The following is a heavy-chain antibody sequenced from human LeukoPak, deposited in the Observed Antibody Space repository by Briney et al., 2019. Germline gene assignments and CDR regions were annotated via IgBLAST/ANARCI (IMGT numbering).Heavy chain of an antibody. CDR3: ASLRLGEGVDY. Sequence: PSETLSLTCTVSSGSISSSSYYWGWIRQPPGKGLEWIGSIYYSGSTYYNPSLKSRVTISVDTSKNQFSLKLSSVTAADTAVYYCASLRLGEGVDYWGQGTLVTVSS. CDR2: IYYSGST. J-gene: IGHJ4*02. D-gene: IGHD3-10*01. CDR1: SGSISSSSYY. V-gene: IGHV4-39*01.